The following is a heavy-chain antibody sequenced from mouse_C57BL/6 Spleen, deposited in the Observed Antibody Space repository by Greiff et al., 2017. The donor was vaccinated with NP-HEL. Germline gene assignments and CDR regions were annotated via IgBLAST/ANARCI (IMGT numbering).Heavy chain of an antibody. CDR1: GYTFTSYW. V-gene: IGHV1-64*01. CDR3: AGFYYDYDGFAY. Sequence: QVQLQQSGAELVKPGASVKLSCKASGYTFTSYWMHWVKQRPGQGLEWIGMIHPNSGSTNYNEKFKSKATLTVDKSSSTAYMQLSSLTSEDSAVYYCAGFYYDYDGFAYWGQGTLVTVSA. CDR2: IHPNSGST. J-gene: IGHJ3*01. D-gene: IGHD2-4*01.